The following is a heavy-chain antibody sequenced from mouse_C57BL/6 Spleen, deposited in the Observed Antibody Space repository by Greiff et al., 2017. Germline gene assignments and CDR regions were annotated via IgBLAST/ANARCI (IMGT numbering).Heavy chain of an antibody. CDR1: GFSLTSYG. Sequence: VKLVESGPGLVQPSQSLSITCTVSGFSLTSYGVHWVRQSPGKGLEWLGVIWSGGSTDYNAAFISRLSISKDNSKSQVFFKMNSLQADDTAIYYCARNGYGSSYKFAYWGQGTLVTVSA. V-gene: IGHV2-2*01. D-gene: IGHD1-1*01. CDR2: IWSGGST. J-gene: IGHJ3*01. CDR3: ARNGYGSSYKFAY.